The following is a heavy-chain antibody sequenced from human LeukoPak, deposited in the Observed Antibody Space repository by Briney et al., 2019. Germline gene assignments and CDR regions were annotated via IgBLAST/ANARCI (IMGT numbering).Heavy chain of an antibody. J-gene: IGHJ3*02. D-gene: IGHD1-26*01. V-gene: IGHV3-7*01. CDR2: IKQDGSEK. Sequence: PGGSLRLSCAASGFTFSSYWMSWVRQAPGKGLEWVANIKQDGSEKYYVDSVKGRFTISRDNAKNSLYLQMNSLRAEDTAVYYCARDSNKIHGSQDAFDIWGQGTMVTVSS. CDR3: ARDSNKIHGSQDAFDI. CDR1: GFTFSSYW.